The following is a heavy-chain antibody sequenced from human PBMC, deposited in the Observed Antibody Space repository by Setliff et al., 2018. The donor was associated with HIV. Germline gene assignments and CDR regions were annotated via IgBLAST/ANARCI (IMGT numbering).Heavy chain of an antibody. CDR3: ARAEMATIVAFDI. V-gene: IGHV4-59*01. CDR2: IYYSGST. J-gene: IGHJ3*02. CDR1: DGSFSSDY. D-gene: IGHD5-12*01. Sequence: TSETLSLTCTVSDGSFSSDYWTWIRQTPGKGLEWIGYIYYSGSTKYNPSLTSRVTISVDTSKNHFSLKLTSVTAADTAVYYCARAEMATIVAFDIWGQGTRVTVS.